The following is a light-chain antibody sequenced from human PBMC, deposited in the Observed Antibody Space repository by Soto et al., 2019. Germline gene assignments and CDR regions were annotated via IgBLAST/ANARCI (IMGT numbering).Light chain of an antibody. J-gene: IGLJ3*02. CDR2: DVS. CDR3: CSVAGSYSFWV. Sequence: QSALTQPRSVSGSPGQSVTISCTGTSSDVGDYNYVSWYQQYPGKAPKLVIYDVSKRPSGVPDRFSGSKSGNTASLTITGLQDADEADYYYCSVAGSYSFWVFGGGTQLTVL. V-gene: IGLV2-11*01. CDR1: SSDVGDYNY.